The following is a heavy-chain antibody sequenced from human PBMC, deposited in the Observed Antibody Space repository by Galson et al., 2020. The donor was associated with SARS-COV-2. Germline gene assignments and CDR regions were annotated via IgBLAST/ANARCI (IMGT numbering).Heavy chain of an antibody. Sequence: GESLKISCKGSGYSFTSYWIGWVRQMPGKGLEWMGIIYPGDSDTRYSPSFQGQVTISADKSISTAYLQWSSLKASDTAMYYCARSAVYGSGSPYYFDYWGQGTLVTVSS. CDR2: IYPGDSDT. J-gene: IGHJ4*02. D-gene: IGHD3-10*01. CDR3: ARSAVYGSGSPYYFDY. CDR1: GYSFTSYW. V-gene: IGHV5-51*01.